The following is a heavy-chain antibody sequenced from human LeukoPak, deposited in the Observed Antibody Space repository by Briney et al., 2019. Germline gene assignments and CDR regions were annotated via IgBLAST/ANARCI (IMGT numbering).Heavy chain of an antibody. CDR2: IYYSGST. V-gene: IGHV4-59*08. D-gene: IGHD3-22*01. Sequence: SETLSLTCTVSGGSISSYYWSWIRQPPGKGLEWIGYIYYSGSTNYNHSLKSRVTISVDTSKNQFSLKLSSVTAADTAVYYCARRSITMIVGFDIWGQGTMVTVSS. CDR3: ARRSITMIVGFDI. CDR1: GGSISSYY. J-gene: IGHJ3*02.